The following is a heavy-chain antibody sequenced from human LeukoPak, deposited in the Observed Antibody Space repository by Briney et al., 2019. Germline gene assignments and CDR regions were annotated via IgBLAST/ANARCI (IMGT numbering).Heavy chain of an antibody. CDR1: GGSISTFH. J-gene: IGHJ5*02. CDR3: ARGSGSFDP. CDR2: NHNTGST. Sequence: PSETLSLTCTVSGGSISTFHWSWIRQPPGRGLEWIAFNHNTGSTNYNPSLNSRVTISVDTSKNQFSLKLTSVTAADTAVYFCARGSGSFDPWGQGTLVTVSS. V-gene: IGHV4-59*12.